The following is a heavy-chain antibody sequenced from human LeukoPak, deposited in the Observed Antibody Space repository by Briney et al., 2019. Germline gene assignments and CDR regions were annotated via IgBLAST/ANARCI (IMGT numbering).Heavy chain of an antibody. J-gene: IGHJ6*04. Sequence: ASVKVPCKVSGYTLTELSMHWVRQAPGKGLEWMGGFDPEDGETIYAQKFQGRVTMTEDTSTDTAYMELSSLRSEDTAVYYCATVSLLREYYYGMDVWGKGTTVTVSS. V-gene: IGHV1-24*01. CDR1: GYTLTELS. D-gene: IGHD2-15*01. CDR2: FDPEDGET. CDR3: ATVSLLREYYYGMDV.